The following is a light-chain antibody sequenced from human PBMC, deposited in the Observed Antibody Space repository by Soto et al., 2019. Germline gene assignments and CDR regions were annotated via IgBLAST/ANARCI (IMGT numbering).Light chain of an antibody. J-gene: IGKJ1*01. V-gene: IGKV1-17*03. CDR3: LQHNSYPWT. CDR2: AAS. CDR1: QGISNY. Sequence: EIQMTQAPSAMSASVGERVTIIGRASQGISNYLDWFQQKPGKVPKSMIYAASSLQSGVPSRFSGSGYGTDFTLTISSLQTEDFATYYCLQHNSYPWTFGQGTKVDIK.